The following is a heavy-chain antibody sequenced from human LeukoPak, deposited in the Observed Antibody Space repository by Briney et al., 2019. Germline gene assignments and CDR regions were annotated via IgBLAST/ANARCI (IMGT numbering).Heavy chain of an antibody. CDR1: GYTFTNYA. J-gene: IGHJ3*02. Sequence: GASVKVSCKASGYTFTNYAMNWVRQAPGQGLEWMGWISAYNGNTELAQKFQGRVTVATDASTGAAYVELRSLTSDDTAVYFCARGGSRSRRGDDAFDIWGQGTMVTVSS. CDR2: ISAYNGNT. CDR3: ARGGSRSRRGDDAFDI. V-gene: IGHV1-18*01. D-gene: IGHD3-10*01.